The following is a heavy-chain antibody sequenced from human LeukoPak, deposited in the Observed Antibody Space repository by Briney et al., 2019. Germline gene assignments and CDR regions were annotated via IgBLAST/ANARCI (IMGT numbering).Heavy chain of an antibody. CDR3: ARDAFGVPRLNFSSGWQPPRYYYYMDV. Sequence: GGSLRLSCAASGFTFSNYSMNWVRQAPGKGLEWVSYISSSGSTIYQADSVKGRFTISRDNAKNSLFLQMNSLRAEDTAIYYCARDAFGVPRLNFSSGWQPPRYYYYMDVWGKGTTVTISS. CDR2: ISSSGSTI. CDR1: GFTFSNYS. V-gene: IGHV3-48*04. J-gene: IGHJ6*03. D-gene: IGHD6-19*01.